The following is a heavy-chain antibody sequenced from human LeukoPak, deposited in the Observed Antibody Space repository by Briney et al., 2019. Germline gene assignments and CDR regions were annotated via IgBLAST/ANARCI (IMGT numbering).Heavy chain of an antibody. V-gene: IGHV4-39*07. CDR2: IYYSGNT. J-gene: IGHJ3*02. CDR1: GVSISSSNSY. CDR3: ARDIAAGDAFDI. Sequence: SETLSLTCTVSGVSISSSNSYWGWIRQPPGKGLEWIGSIYYSGNTYYNASLKSQVSISIDTSKNQFSLKLSSVTAADTAVYYCARDIAAGDAFDIWGQGTMVTVSS. D-gene: IGHD6-13*01.